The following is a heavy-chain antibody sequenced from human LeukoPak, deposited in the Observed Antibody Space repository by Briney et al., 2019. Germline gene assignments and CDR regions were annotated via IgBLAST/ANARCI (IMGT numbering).Heavy chain of an antibody. D-gene: IGHD2-15*01. V-gene: IGHV4-59*01. CDR3: ARGGWSIDF. Sequence: SETLSLTCTVSGGSMSGYYWSWIRQPPGKGPELIGYIHSTGNTGYNPSLKGRVTISVDTSKNQFSLGLRSVTTADTAVYYCARGGWSIDFWGRGTLVTVSS. CDR2: IHSTGNT. J-gene: IGHJ2*01. CDR1: GGSMSGYY.